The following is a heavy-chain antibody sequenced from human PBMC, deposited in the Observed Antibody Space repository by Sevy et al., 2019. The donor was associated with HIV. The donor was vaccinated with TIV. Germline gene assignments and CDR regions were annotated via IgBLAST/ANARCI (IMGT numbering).Heavy chain of an antibody. CDR3: ARVPRGQLWYSGSLGGYYYHMDV. D-gene: IGHD3-16*01. V-gene: IGHV4-61*01. CDR1: GGSVSSGTYY. J-gene: IGHJ6*03. CDR2: IYKTGST. Sequence: SLSCSVSGGSVSSGTYYWSWIRQPPGKGLEWIGHIYKTGSTNYKLSLQSRVTISVDTSTNQFSLRLRSVTAADTAVYYCARVPRGQLWYSGSLGGYYYHMDVWGKGTTVTVSS.